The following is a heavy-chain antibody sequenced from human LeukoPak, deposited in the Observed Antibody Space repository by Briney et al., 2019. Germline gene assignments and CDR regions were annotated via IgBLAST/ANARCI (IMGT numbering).Heavy chain of an antibody. CDR3: AKDDCSSTSCFHWYY. Sequence: GGSLRLSCAASGFTFSTCGMSWVRQAPGKGLEWVSAISGSGGSTFYADSVKGRFTISRDNSKNTLYLQMNSLRAEDTAVYYCAKDDCSSTSCFHWYYWGQGTLVTVSS. D-gene: IGHD2-2*01. J-gene: IGHJ4*02. CDR1: GFTFSTCG. CDR2: ISGSGGST. V-gene: IGHV3-23*01.